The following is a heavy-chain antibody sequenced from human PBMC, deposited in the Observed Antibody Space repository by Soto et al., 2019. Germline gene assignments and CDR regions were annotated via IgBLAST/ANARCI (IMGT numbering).Heavy chain of an antibody. V-gene: IGHV1-8*01. CDR3: ARERPYLGDY. CDR1: GYTFTSYD. J-gene: IGHJ4*02. Sequence: QVQLVQSGAEVKKPGASVKVSCKASGYTFTSYDINWVRQATGQGLEWMGWMNPNRGNTGYAQKFQGRVTMTRNTCICTACMELSSLRSEDTTVYYSARERPYLGDYWGKGTLVTVSS. CDR2: MNPNRGNT.